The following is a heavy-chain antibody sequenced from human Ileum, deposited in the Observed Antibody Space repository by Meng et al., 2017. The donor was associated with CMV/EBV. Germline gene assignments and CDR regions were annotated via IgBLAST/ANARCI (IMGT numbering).Heavy chain of an antibody. CDR2: INGDGSRT. V-gene: IGHV3-74*03. CDR3: ANVRLGY. D-gene: IGHD1-26*01. CDR1: GFTFSVYW. Sequence: SMHLSCEASGFTFSVYWIHWVRQAPGKGLVRVSSINGDGSRTTYADSVKGRFSISRDNAKNTVYVQMNNLRAEDTALYYCANVRLGYWGQGTLVTVSS. J-gene: IGHJ4*02.